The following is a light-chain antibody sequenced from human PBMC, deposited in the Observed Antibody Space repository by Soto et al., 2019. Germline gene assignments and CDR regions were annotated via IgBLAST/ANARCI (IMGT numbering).Light chain of an antibody. CDR3: QQYGSSPRT. Sequence: EIVLTQSPATLSLSPGERATLSCGASQSVIRNYLAWYQQKPGLAPRLLIYDASSRATGIPDRFSGSGSGTDFALTISRLEPEDFAVYYCQQYGSSPRTVGQGTKVEIK. CDR1: QSVIRNY. CDR2: DAS. V-gene: IGKV3D-20*01. J-gene: IGKJ1*01.